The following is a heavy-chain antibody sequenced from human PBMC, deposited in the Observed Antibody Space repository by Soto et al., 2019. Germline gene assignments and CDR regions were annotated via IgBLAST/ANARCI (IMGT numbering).Heavy chain of an antibody. CDR3: ARLVPAAMGPLYFDY. J-gene: IGHJ4*02. CDR1: GGSISSYY. D-gene: IGHD2-2*01. Sequence: SETLSLTCTVSGGSISSYYWSWIRQPPGKGLEWIGYIYYSGSTNYNPSLKSRVTISVDTSKNQFSLKLSSVTAADTAVYYCARLVPAAMGPLYFDYWGQGTLVSVSS. CDR2: IYYSGST. V-gene: IGHV4-59*01.